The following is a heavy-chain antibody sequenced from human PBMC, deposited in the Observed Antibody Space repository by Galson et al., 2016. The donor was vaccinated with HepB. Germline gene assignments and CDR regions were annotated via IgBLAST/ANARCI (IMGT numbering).Heavy chain of an antibody. CDR2: IWFDGSNK. CDR3: ARGNYGDYSSDY. V-gene: IGHV3-33*01. CDR1: GFTFNTYG. Sequence: SLRLSCAASGFTFNTYGMHWVRQAPGKGLEWVAIIWFDGSNKYYADSVKGRFSVSRDNSKNTLHLQMNSLRAEDTAVYYCARGNYGDYSSDYWGQGTLVTVSS. D-gene: IGHD4-17*01. J-gene: IGHJ4*02.